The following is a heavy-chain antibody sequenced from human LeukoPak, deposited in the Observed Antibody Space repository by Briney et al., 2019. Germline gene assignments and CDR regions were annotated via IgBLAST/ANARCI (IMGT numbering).Heavy chain of an antibody. J-gene: IGHJ4*02. CDR1: GFTFSSYS. V-gene: IGHV3-48*02. CDR3: ARDWGFQIVGATAIDY. D-gene: IGHD1-26*01. Sequence: GGSLRLSCAASGFTFSSYSMNWVRQAPGKGLEWVSYIRSSRSIIYYADSVKGRFTISRDNAKNSLYLQMNSLRDEDTAVYYCARDWGFQIVGATAIDYWGQGTLVTVSS. CDR2: IRSSRSII.